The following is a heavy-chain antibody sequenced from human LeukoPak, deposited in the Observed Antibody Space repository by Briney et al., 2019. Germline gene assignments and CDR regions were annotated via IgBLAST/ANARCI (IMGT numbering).Heavy chain of an antibody. D-gene: IGHD6-19*01. V-gene: IGHV3-30-3*01. CDR2: ISYDGSNK. CDR1: GFTFSSYA. J-gene: IGHJ4*02. Sequence: HAGGSLRLSCAASGFTFSSYAMHWVRQAPGKGPEWVAVISYDGSNKYYADSVKGRFTISRDNSKNTLYVQMNSLRAEDTAVYYCARDGGSSGWNHFDYWGQGTLVTVSS. CDR3: ARDGGSSGWNHFDY.